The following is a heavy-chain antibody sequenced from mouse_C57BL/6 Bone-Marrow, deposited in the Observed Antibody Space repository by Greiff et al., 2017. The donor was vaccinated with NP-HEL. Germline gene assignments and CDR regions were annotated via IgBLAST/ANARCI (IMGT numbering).Heavy chain of an antibody. D-gene: IGHD1-1*01. CDR2: IDPETGGT. V-gene: IGHV1-15*01. CDR1: GYTFTDYE. CDR3: TRRYGSSYADY. Sequence: VKLQQSGAELVRPGASVTLSCKASGYTFTDYEMHWVKQTPVHGLEWIGAIDPETGGTAYNQKFKGKAILTADKSSSTAYMELRSLTSEDSAVYYCTRRYGSSYADYWGQGTTLTVSS. J-gene: IGHJ2*01.